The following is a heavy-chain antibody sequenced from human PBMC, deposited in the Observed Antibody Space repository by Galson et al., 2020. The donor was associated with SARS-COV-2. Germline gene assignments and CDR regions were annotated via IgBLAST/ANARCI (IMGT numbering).Heavy chain of an antibody. D-gene: IGHD3-22*01. CDR3: ARDPLEVDYYDSSGYRGLDY. CDR2: IIPIFGTA. J-gene: IGHJ4*02. CDR1: GGTFSSYA. Sequence: SVKVSCKASGGTFSSYAISWVRQAPGQGLEWMGGIIPIFGTANYAQKFQGRVTITADESTSTAYMELSSLRSEDTAVYYCARDPLEVDYYDSSGYRGLDYWGQGTLVTVSS. V-gene: IGHV1-69*13.